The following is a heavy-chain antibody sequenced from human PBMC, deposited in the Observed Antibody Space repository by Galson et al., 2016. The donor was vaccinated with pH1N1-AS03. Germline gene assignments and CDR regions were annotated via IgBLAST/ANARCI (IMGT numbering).Heavy chain of an antibody. J-gene: IGHJ4*02. CDR2: ISWNRGNI. Sequence: LRLSCAASGFTFDEYAMHWVRQAPGKGLEWVSGISWNRGNIGYADSVKGRFTISRDNAKNSLYLQMNSLRAEDTAVYYCASSKLDSSGYYYLDHWGQGTSITVSS. D-gene: IGHD3-22*01. V-gene: IGHV3-9*01. CDR3: ASSKLDSSGYYYLDH. CDR1: GFTFDEYA.